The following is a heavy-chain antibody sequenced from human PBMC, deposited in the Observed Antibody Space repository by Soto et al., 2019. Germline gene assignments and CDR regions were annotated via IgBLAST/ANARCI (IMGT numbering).Heavy chain of an antibody. D-gene: IGHD5-12*01. CDR1: GGSFSGYY. CDR2: INHSGST. V-gene: IGHV4-34*01. CDR3: ARVYSGYEGTPPN. J-gene: IGHJ4*02. Sequence: QVQLQQWGAGLLKPSETLSLTCAVYGGSFSGYYWSWIRQPPGKGLEWIGEINHSGSTNYNPSLKSRVTISVDTSKNQFSLKLSSVTAADTAVYYCARVYSGYEGTPPNWGQGTLVTVSS.